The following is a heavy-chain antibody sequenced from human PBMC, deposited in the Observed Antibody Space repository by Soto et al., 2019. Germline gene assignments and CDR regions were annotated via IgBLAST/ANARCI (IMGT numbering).Heavy chain of an antibody. Sequence: QERLVQSGAEVRKPGSSVKVSCKVTGGTYTRYAINWVRQAPGQGLEWMGGIVPMFGTSKYAQKFQGRVTITADTSTNIDYMEVRSLRSEDTAVYYCNRGSEYDFWSGYLWGQGTLVSVSS. CDR1: GGTYTRYA. J-gene: IGHJ4*02. CDR2: IVPMFGTS. CDR3: NRGSEYDFWSGYL. V-gene: IGHV1-69*06. D-gene: IGHD3-3*01.